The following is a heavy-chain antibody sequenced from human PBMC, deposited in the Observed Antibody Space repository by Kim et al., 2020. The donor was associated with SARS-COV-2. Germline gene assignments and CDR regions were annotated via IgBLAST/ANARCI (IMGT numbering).Heavy chain of an antibody. D-gene: IGHD2-21*02. V-gene: IGHV1-3*01. J-gene: IGHJ4*02. CDR3: ARVMVTGNNFDY. Sequence: KYSQKFQGRVTITRDTSASTAYMELSSLRSEDTAVYYCARVMVTGNNFDYWGQGTLVTVSS.